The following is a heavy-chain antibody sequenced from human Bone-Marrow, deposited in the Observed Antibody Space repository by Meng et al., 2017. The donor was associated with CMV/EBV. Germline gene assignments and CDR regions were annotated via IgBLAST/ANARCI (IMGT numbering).Heavy chain of an antibody. J-gene: IGHJ4*02. Sequence: GGSLRLSCAASGFTFISYGMHWVRQAPGKGLEWVAFIRYDGSYKYYADSVKGRFTISRDNSKNTLYLQMNSLRAEDTAVYYCARDGCTSTSCYPHFDYWGQGTLVPVSS. CDR1: GFTFISYG. CDR2: IRYDGSYK. CDR3: ARDGCTSTSCYPHFDY. V-gene: IGHV3-30*02. D-gene: IGHD2-2*01.